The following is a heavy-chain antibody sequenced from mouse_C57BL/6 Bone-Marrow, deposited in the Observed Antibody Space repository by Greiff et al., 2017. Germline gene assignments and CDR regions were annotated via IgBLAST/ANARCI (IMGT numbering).Heavy chain of an antibody. J-gene: IGHJ2*01. CDR1: GFSLTSYG. Sequence: VQLVESGPGLVQPSQSLSITCTVSGFSLTSYGVHWVRQSPGKGLEWLGVIWSGGSTDYNAAFISRLSISKDNSKSQVFFKMNSLQADDTAIYYCASKGGYFDYWGQGTTLTVSS. V-gene: IGHV2-2*01. CDR2: IWSGGST. CDR3: ASKGGYFDY.